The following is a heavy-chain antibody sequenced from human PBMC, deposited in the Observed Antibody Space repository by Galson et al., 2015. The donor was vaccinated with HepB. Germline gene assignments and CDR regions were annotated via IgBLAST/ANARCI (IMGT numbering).Heavy chain of an antibody. Sequence: SETLSLTCAVYVGSFSGHYWNWVRQPPGMGLEWIGEISHSGSTNYNPSLKSRVTISLDTSKNQFSLKLTSVTAADTAVYYCARAPIDAPRMGSFDIWGQGTVVTVSS. CDR1: VGSFSGHY. CDR2: ISHSGST. CDR3: ARAPIDAPRMGSFDI. D-gene: IGHD2-8*01. J-gene: IGHJ3*02. V-gene: IGHV4-34*01.